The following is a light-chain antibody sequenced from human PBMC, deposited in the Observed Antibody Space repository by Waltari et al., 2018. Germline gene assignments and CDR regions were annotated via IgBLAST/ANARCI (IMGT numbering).Light chain of an antibody. J-gene: IGKJ1*01. V-gene: IGKV3-20*01. CDR2: DAS. CDR1: QSIRSSY. Sequence: ELVLTQSPGTLSLSAGERATLYCSASQSIRSSYLAWYQQKPGQAPRLLIYDASSRATGIPDRFTGSGSGTDFTLTISRLEPEDFAVYYCQQYGSTPATFGQGTKVEIK. CDR3: QQYGSTPAT.